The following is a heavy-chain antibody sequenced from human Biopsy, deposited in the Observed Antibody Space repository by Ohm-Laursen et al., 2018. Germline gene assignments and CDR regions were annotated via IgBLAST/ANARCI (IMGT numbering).Heavy chain of an antibody. CDR2: INPNSGDT. Sequence: SSVKVSCKVYGYTFSNYYLFWVRQAPGQGLEWMGRINPNSGDTVFARNFQGRVTMTRDTAISTVYMDLRNLRPDDTAVYFCARMEQPHDYWGQGTLVTVSS. CDR3: ARMEQPHDY. D-gene: IGHD6-13*01. V-gene: IGHV1-2*06. CDR1: GYTFSNYY. J-gene: IGHJ4*02.